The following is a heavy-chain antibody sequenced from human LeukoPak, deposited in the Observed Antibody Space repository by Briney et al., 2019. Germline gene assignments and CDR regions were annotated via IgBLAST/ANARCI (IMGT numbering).Heavy chain of an antibody. CDR2: INHSEST. V-gene: IGHV4-34*01. CDR3: ARGRGLRYFDWLFGSISDY. J-gene: IGHJ4*02. Sequence: KTSETLSLTCAVYGGSFSGYYWSWIRQPPGKGLEWIGEINHSESTNYNPSLKSRVTISVDTSKNQFSLKLSSVTAADTAVYYCARGRGLRYFDWLFGSISDYWGQGTLVTVSS. CDR1: GGSFSGYY. D-gene: IGHD3-9*01.